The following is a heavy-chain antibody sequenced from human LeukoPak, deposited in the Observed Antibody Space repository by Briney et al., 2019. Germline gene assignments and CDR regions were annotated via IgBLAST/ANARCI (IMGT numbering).Heavy chain of an antibody. V-gene: IGHV3-23*01. CDR1: GFTFSTYA. J-gene: IGHJ4*02. D-gene: IGHD5-24*01. CDR2: ISGRGDST. Sequence: GGSLRLSCAASGFTFSTYAMSWVRQAPGKGLEWVSAISGRGDSTYYADSVKGRFTISRDNAKNSLYLQMNSLRAEDTAVYYCARDSFFGGWLQSDFDYWGQGTLVAVSS. CDR3: ARDSFFGGWLQSDFDY.